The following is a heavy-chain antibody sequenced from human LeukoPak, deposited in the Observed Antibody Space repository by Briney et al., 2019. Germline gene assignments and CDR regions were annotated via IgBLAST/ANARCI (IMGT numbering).Heavy chain of an antibody. CDR3: ASGEYSSSPRLGDYCYYYGMDV. CDR1: GGSISSGGYY. D-gene: IGHD6-6*01. Sequence: SQTLSLTCTVSGGSISSGGYYWSWIRQHPGKGLEWIGYIYYSGSTYYNPSLKSRVTISVDTSKIQFSLKLSSATAADTAVYYCASGEYSSSPRLGDYCYYYGMDVWGQGTTVTVSS. CDR2: IYYSGST. J-gene: IGHJ6*02. V-gene: IGHV4-31*03.